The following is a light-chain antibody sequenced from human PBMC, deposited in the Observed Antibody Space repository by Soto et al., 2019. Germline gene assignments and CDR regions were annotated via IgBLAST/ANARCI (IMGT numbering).Light chain of an antibody. V-gene: IGKV3-15*01. CDR1: QSINNN. CDR3: QQYNEWPPLT. Sequence: EIVMTQSPATLSVSPGERATLSCRASQSINNNLVWYQQKPGQAPRLLIYDASTSATGIAARFSGSGSGTEFTLTISSLQSEDFAVYHCQQYNEWPPLTFGGGTKVEIK. CDR2: DAS. J-gene: IGKJ4*01.